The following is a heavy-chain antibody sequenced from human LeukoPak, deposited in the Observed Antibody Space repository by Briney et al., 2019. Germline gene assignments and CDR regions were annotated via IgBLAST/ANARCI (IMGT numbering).Heavy chain of an antibody. D-gene: IGHD2-8*01. J-gene: IGHJ3*02. CDR2: INPNSGGT. Sequence: GASVKVSCKASGYTFTGYYMHWVRQAPGQGLEWMGWINPNSGGTNYAQKFQGRVTMTRDTSISTAYMELSRLRSDDTAVYYCARDPADCTNGVCRHAFDIWGQGTMVTVSS. CDR3: ARDPADCTNGVCRHAFDI. CDR1: GYTFTGYY. V-gene: IGHV1-2*02.